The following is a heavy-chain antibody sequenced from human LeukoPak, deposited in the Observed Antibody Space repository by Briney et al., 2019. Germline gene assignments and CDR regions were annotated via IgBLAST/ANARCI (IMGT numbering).Heavy chain of an antibody. J-gene: IGHJ4*02. CDR1: GFTFSSYW. V-gene: IGHV3-7*01. D-gene: IGHD5-12*01. Sequence: GGSLRLSCAASGFTFSSYWMTWVRQAPGKGLEGVANIKQDGSEKYYVDSVKGRFTISRDNAKNSLYLQMNSLRAEDTAVYYCAKDIQTWPRFPDYWGQGTLVTVSS. CDR3: AKDIQTWPRFPDY. CDR2: IKQDGSEK.